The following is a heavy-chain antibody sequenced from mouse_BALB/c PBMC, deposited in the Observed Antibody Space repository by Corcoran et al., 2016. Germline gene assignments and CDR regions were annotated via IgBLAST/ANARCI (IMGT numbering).Heavy chain of an antibody. CDR2: ISYDGRN. J-gene: IGHJ1*01. D-gene: IGHD1-3*01. Sequence: DVQLQESGPGLVKPSQSLSLTCSVTGYSITSGYYWNWIRQFPGNKLEWMGYISYDGRNNYNPSLKNRISITRDTSKNQFFLKLNSVTTEDTATYDCARVRDNYRYFDVWGAGTTVTVSS. CDR1: GYSITSGYY. V-gene: IGHV3-6*02. CDR3: ARVRDNYRYFDV.